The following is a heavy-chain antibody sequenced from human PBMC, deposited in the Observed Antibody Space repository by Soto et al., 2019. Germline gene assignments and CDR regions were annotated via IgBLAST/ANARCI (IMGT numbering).Heavy chain of an antibody. CDR2: MNPNSGNT. V-gene: IGHV1-8*01. CDR3: YCTSSRRYQLSCGTVV. Sequence: ASVKVSCKASGYTFTSYDINWVRQATGQGLEWMGWMNPNSGNTGYAQKFQGRVTMTRNTSISTAYMELSSLRSEETAVYYCYCTSSRRYQLSCGTVVWCPGTTLTGFS. CDR1: GYTFTSYD. J-gene: IGHJ6*02. D-gene: IGHD2-2*01.